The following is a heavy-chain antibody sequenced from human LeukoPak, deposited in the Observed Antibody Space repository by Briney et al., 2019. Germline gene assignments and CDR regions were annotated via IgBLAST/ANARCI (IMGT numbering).Heavy chain of an antibody. CDR2: ISGSSTTI. CDR1: GFTFSSYT. V-gene: IGHV3-48*02. CDR3: ARDVLSYGDSGVDY. D-gene: IGHD2-2*01. J-gene: IGHJ4*02. Sequence: GGSLRLSCAASGFTFSSYTMTWVRQAPGKGLEWVSYISGSSTTIYYADSVKGRFTISRGNAKNSLYLQMNSLRDEDTAVYYCARDVLSYGDSGVDYWGQGTQVTVSS.